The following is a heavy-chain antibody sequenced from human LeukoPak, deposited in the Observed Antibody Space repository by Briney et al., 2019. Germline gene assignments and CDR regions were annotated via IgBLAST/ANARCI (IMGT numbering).Heavy chain of an antibody. CDR1: GFTFSSYG. Sequence: GGSLRLSCTASGFTFSSYGMHWVRQAPGKGLEWVAFIRYDGSNKYYADSVKGRFTISRDNSKNTLYLQMNSLRAEDTAVYYCAKRTPLAAAVLFFDYWGQGTLVTVSS. CDR3: AKRTPLAAAVLFFDY. D-gene: IGHD6-13*01. V-gene: IGHV3-30*02. J-gene: IGHJ4*02. CDR2: IRYDGSNK.